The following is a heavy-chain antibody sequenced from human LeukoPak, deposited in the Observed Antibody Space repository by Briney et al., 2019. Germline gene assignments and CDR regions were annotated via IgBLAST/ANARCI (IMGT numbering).Heavy chain of an antibody. V-gene: IGHV3-33*06. CDR2: IWYDGSNK. J-gene: IGHJ4*02. Sequence: GGSLRLSCAASGFTFSSYGMHWVRQAPGKGLEWVAVIWYDGSNKYYADSVKGRFTISRDNFKNTLYLQTNSLRVDDTAVYYCAKVAYGYGYFDYWGQGTLVTVSS. CDR3: AKVAYGYGYFDY. D-gene: IGHD5-18*01. CDR1: GFTFSSYG.